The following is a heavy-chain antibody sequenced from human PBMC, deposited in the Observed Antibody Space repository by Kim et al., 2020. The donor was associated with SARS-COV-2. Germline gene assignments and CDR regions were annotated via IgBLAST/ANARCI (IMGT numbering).Heavy chain of an antibody. CDR1: GYTFNRYT. J-gene: IGHJ5*02. Sequence: ASVKVSCKASGYTFNRYTMHWVRQAPGQRLEWMGWINAGNGNTKYSQKFQGRVTITRDTSASTAYMELSSLRSEDTAVYYCASEGASGFNWFAPWGQGTLVTVSS. CDR3: ASEGASGFNWFAP. V-gene: IGHV1-3*01. CDR2: INAGNGNT. D-gene: IGHD3-10*01.